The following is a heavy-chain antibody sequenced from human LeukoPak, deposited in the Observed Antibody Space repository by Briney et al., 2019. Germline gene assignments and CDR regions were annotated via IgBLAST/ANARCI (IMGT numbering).Heavy chain of an antibody. Sequence: GGSLRLSCAASGFTFSSYAMSWVRQAPGKGLEWVSAISGSAGSTYYADSVKGRFTISRDNSKNTLYLQMNTLRAEDTAVYYCAKFGAALPQKRLGTNTFDYWGQGTLVTVSS. CDR2: ISGSAGST. V-gene: IGHV3-23*01. D-gene: IGHD6-6*01. J-gene: IGHJ4*02. CDR1: GFTFSSYA. CDR3: AKFGAALPQKRLGTNTFDY.